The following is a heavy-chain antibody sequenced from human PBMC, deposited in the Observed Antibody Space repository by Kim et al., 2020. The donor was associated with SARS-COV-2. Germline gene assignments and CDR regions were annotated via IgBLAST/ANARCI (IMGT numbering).Heavy chain of an antibody. Sequence: SVKVSCKASGGTFSSYAISWVRQAPGQGLEWMGGIIPIFGTANYAQKFQGRVTTTADESTSTAYMELSRLRSEDTAVYYCARDPTIAVAGTVGAHLWGQGTLVTVSS. V-gene: IGHV1-69*13. CDR3: ARDPTIAVAGTVGAHL. CDR1: GGTFSSYA. J-gene: IGHJ4*02. D-gene: IGHD6-19*01. CDR2: IIPIFGTA.